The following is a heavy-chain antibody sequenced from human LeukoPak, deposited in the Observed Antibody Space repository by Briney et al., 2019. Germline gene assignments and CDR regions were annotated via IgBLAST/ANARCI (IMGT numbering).Heavy chain of an antibody. CDR2: INANSGKL. D-gene: IGHD6-13*01. Sequence: ASVKVSCKASGYIFSSFAMNWVRQVPGQGLEWMGWINANSGKLTYAQNFTGRFVFSVDTSANTAFLQINGLKVEDTAVYYCARVYSSNWDEGYFDYWGQGTLVAVSS. J-gene: IGHJ4*02. CDR1: GYIFSSFA. CDR3: ARVYSSNWDEGYFDY. V-gene: IGHV7-4-1*02.